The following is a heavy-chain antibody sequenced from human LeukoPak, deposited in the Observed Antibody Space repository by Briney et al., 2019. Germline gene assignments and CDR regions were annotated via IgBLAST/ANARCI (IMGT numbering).Heavy chain of an antibody. CDR2: IYTSGNT. J-gene: IGHJ4*02. D-gene: IGHD6-19*01. CDR1: GGSISSYY. Sequence: SETLSLTCTVSGGSISSYYWSWIRQPAGKGLEWTGRIYTSGNTNYNPSLKSRVTMSVDTSKDQFSLKLSSVTAADTAVYYCAREELSSGWYLLDYWGQGTLVTVSS. V-gene: IGHV4-4*07. CDR3: AREELSSGWYLLDY.